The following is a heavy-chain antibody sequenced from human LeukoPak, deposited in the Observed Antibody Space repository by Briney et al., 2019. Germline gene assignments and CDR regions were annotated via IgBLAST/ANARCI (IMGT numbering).Heavy chain of an antibody. D-gene: IGHD2-21*01. CDR3: ARIYCGGDCSIFDI. CDR1: GGSISSYY. CDR2: IYYSGST. Sequence: SETLSLTCTVSGGSISSYYWSWIRQPPGKGLEWIGYIYYSGSTNYNPSLKSRVTISVDTSKNQFSLKLSSVTAADTAVYYCARIYCGGDCSIFDIWGQGTLVTVSS. J-gene: IGHJ4*02. V-gene: IGHV4-59*01.